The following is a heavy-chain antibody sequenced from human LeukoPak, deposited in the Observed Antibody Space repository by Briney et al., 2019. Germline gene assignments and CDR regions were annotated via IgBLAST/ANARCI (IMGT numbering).Heavy chain of an antibody. J-gene: IGHJ6*03. Sequence: NPSETLSLTCTVSGGSISSSSYYWSWIRQPAGKGLEWIGRIYTSGSTNYNPSLKSRVTISVDTSKNQFSLKLSSVTAADTAVYYCARDSSWYFDSYYYYYMDVWGKGTTVTVSS. CDR1: GGSISSSSYY. V-gene: IGHV4-61*02. CDR3: ARDSSWYFDSYYYYYMDV. CDR2: IYTSGST. D-gene: IGHD6-13*01.